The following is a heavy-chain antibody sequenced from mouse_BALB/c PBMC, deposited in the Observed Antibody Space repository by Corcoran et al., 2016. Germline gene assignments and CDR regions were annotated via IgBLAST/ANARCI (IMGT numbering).Heavy chain of an antibody. CDR1: GNTFTDYK. Sequence: EVLLQQSGPEVAKPGSSVKLPCKAYGNTFTDYKIDWVKQSLGKSLEWYGDITPNNGVTIYNQKFKGKATLIEDKSSSTAYMELRSLASEDTAVYDCALYGSSPWFAYWGQVTLVTVSA. D-gene: IGHD1-1*01. CDR2: ITPNNGVT. V-gene: IGHV1-18*01. CDR3: ALYGSSPWFAY. J-gene: IGHJ3*01.